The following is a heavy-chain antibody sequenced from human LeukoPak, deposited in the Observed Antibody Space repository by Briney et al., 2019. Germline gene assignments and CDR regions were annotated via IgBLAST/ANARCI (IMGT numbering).Heavy chain of an antibody. CDR3: AREGVDWNHSVYYFDY. V-gene: IGHV1-2*02. CDR1: GYAITGYY. Sequence: ASVKVSCKAFGYAITGYYIHWVRQAPGQGLEWMGWIDPNNGGTNSAQKFQGRVTMTRDTSISTAYMELSRLRSDDTAVYYCAREGVDWNHSVYYFDYWGQGTLVTVSS. D-gene: IGHD1-1*01. J-gene: IGHJ4*02. CDR2: IDPNNGGT.